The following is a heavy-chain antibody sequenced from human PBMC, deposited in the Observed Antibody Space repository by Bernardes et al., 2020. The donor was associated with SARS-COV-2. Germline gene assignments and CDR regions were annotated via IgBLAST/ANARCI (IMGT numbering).Heavy chain of an antibody. J-gene: IGHJ3*01. Sequence: GGSLRLSCAASGFTFSEYEFNWVRQAPGKGLEWISYVSGDPYNAMGDSVKGRFTVSRDNANNALYLEMSSLRAEDTALYYCARVTAKSLVAGAGTRGALDVWGQGTMVTVSA. V-gene: IGHV3-48*03. D-gene: IGHD6-13*01. CDR3: ARVTAKSLVAGAGTRGALDV. CDR1: GFTFSEYE. CDR2: VSGDPYN.